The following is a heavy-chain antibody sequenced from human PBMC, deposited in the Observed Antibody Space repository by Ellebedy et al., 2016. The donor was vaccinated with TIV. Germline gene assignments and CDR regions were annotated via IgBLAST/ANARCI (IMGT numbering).Heavy chain of an antibody. J-gene: IGHJ6*02. CDR2: ISCSGGST. CDR3: AKDKSGLHGMDV. V-gene: IGHV3-23*01. CDR1: GFTFSSYA. Sequence: GESLKISCAASGFTFSSYAMTWVRQAPGKGLEWVSAISCSGGSTYYADSVKGRFTISRDNSKNTLYLQMSSLRAEDTAVYYCAKDKSGLHGMDVWGQGTTVTVSS. D-gene: IGHD3-3*01.